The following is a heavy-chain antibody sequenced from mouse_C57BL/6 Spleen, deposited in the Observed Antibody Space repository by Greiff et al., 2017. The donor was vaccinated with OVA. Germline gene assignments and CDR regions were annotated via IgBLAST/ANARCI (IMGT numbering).Heavy chain of an antibody. Sequence: EVKLVESGEGLVKPGGSLKLSCAASGFTFSSYAMSWVRQTPEKRLEWVAYISSGGDYIYYADTVKGRFTISRDNARNTLYLQMSSLKSEDTAMYYCTRAHDYDGGAWFAYWGQGTLVTVSA. CDR3: TRAHDYDGGAWFAY. D-gene: IGHD2-4*01. V-gene: IGHV5-9-1*02. CDR1: GFTFSSYA. J-gene: IGHJ3*01. CDR2: ISSGGDYI.